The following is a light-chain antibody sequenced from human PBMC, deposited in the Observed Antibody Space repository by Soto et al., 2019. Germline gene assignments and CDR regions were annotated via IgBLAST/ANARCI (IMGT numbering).Light chain of an antibody. CDR1: QGISNY. J-gene: IGKJ1*01. V-gene: IGKV3-20*01. CDR3: QQYGSSPPA. CDR2: GAS. Sequence: TQSPFSLSASVGDRVTITCRASQGISNYLAWYQQKPDQAPRLLIYGASSRATGIPDRFSGSGSGTDFTLTISRLEPEDFAVYYCQQYGSSPPAFGQGTKVDIK.